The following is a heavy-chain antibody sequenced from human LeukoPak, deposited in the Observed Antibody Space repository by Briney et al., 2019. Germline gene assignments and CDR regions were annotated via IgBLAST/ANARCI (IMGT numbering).Heavy chain of an antibody. J-gene: IGHJ3*02. Sequence: GESLQISCQGSGSTFTSYWIGWVRQMPGKGLEWMGIIYPGDSDTRYSPSFQGQVTISADKSISTAYLQWSSLKASDTAMYYCVGGRVFDAFDIWGQGTMVTVSS. D-gene: IGHD3-16*01. V-gene: IGHV5-51*01. CDR2: IYPGDSDT. CDR1: GSTFTSYW. CDR3: VGGRVFDAFDI.